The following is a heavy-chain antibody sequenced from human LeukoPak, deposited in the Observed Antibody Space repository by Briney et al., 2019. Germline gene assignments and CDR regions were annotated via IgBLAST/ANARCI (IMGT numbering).Heavy chain of an antibody. CDR1: GFTFSNYW. J-gene: IGHJ4*02. Sequence: GGSLRLSCAASGFTFSNYWMTWVRQAPGKGLEWVANIKQDGSEKNYVDSVTGRFTISRDNAKNSLYLQMNSLRAEDTAVYYCASRSGWRYFDYWGQGTLVTVSS. CDR2: IKQDGSEK. CDR3: ASRSGWRYFDY. D-gene: IGHD6-19*01. V-gene: IGHV3-7*03.